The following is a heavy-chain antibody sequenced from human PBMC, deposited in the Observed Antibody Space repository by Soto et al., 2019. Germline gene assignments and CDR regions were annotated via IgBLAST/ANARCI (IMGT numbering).Heavy chain of an antibody. J-gene: IGHJ5*02. V-gene: IGHV4-61*01. CDR1: GGSVSSGNYY. Sequence: QVQLQESGPGLVKPSETLSLTCIVSGGSVSSGNYYWSWIRQPPGKGLEWIGYIYYSGSTTYTPPLTSRVTISVDMSRNQFSLKLSSVTAADTAVYYCARAGVRGRWFDPWGQGTLVTVSS. D-gene: IGHD3-10*01. CDR2: IYYSGST. CDR3: ARAGVRGRWFDP.